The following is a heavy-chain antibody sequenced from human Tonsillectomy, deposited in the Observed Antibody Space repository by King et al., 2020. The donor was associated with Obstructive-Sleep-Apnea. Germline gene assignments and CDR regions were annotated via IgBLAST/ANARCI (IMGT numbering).Heavy chain of an antibody. V-gene: IGHV3-30*18. CDR1: GFTFSSYG. J-gene: IGHJ3*02. CDR3: AKLAYDILTGHPGGNNAFDI. D-gene: IGHD3-9*01. CDR2: ISYDGSNK. Sequence: QLVESGGGVVQPGRSLRLSCAASGFTFSSYGMHWVRQAPGKGLEWVAVISYDGSNKYYADSVKGRFTISRDNSKNTLYLQMNSLRAEDTAVYYCAKLAYDILTGHPGGNNAFDIWGQGTMVTVSS.